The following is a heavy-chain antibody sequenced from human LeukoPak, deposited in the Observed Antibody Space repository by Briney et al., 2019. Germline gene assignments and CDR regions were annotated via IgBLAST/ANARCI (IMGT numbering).Heavy chain of an antibody. CDR2: IYPGDTDT. CDR1: GYSFTSYW. Sequence: KIGESLKISCKGSGYSFTSYWIGWVRQMPGKGLEWMGIIYPGDTDTRYSPSFQGQVTVSADKSISTAYLQWSSLKASDTAMYYCARRVVRGAPANYFDYWGQGTLVTVSS. J-gene: IGHJ4*02. D-gene: IGHD3-10*01. CDR3: ARRVVRGAPANYFDY. V-gene: IGHV5-51*01.